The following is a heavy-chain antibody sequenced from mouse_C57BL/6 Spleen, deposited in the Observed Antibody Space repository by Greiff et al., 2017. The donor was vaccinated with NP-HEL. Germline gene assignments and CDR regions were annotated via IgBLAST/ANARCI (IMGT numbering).Heavy chain of an antibody. D-gene: IGHD3-3*01. J-gene: IGHJ1*03. Sequence: QVHVKQSGAELVRPGASVKLSCKASGYTFTDYNINWVKQRPGQGLEWIARIYPGSGNTYYNEKFKGKATLTAEKSSSTAYMQLSSLTSEDSAVYFCARGRDSNWYFDVWGTGTTVTVSS. CDR2: IYPGSGNT. CDR1: GYTFTDYN. CDR3: ARGRDSNWYFDV. V-gene: IGHV1-76*01.